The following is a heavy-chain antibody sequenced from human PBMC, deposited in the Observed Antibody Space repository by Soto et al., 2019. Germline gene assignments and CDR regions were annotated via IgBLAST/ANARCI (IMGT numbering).Heavy chain of an antibody. CDR3: AHRAGFGAFDS. J-gene: IGHJ5*01. Sequence: QITLKESGPTLVKPTQTLTLTCTFSGFSLTTSGVGVGWIRQPPGKAVEWLALIYWDDDKRYSPCLKSRLNIPTDTSRTTVVRTMTKLAPLATATSFCAHRAGFGAFDSWGQGPLVTLSS. V-gene: IGHV2-5*02. D-gene: IGHD3-10*01. CDR1: GFSLTTSGVG. CDR2: IYWDDDK.